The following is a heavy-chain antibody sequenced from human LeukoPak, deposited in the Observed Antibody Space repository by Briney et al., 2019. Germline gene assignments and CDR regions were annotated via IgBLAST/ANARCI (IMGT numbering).Heavy chain of an antibody. Sequence: ASVKVSCRASGYTFTSYSLNWVRQAPGPGLEWMGWIYAYNGNTKYAQKVQGRVIMTTDTSTSTAYMELRSLRSDDTAVYYCARGLGGSGTYFLTFDYWGQATQVSDSS. CDR1: GYTFTSYS. D-gene: IGHD1-26*01. V-gene: IGHV1-18*01. J-gene: IGHJ4*02. CDR2: IYAYNGNT. CDR3: ARGLGGSGTYFLTFDY.